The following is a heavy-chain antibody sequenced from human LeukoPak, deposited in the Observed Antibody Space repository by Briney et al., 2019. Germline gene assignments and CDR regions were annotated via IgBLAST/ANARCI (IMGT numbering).Heavy chain of an antibody. CDR1: GGSISSYY. Sequence: SETLSLTCTVSGGSISSYYWSWIRQPPGKGLEWIGYIYYSGSANYNFSLRGRVTMSVDTSKNQFSLKLTSVTAADTAVYYCARGSSGYYSPFDYWGQGTLVTVSS. D-gene: IGHD3-22*01. V-gene: IGHV4-59*01. CDR2: IYYSGSA. CDR3: ARGSSGYYSPFDY. J-gene: IGHJ4*02.